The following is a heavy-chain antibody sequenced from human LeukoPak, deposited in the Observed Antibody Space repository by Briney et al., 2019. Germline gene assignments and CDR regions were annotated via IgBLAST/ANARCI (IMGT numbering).Heavy chain of an antibody. CDR3: ARVIVVVTADFDY. CDR2: INAGNGNT. D-gene: IGHD2-21*02. Sequence: GASVKVSCKASGYTFTSYAMHWVRQAPGQRLEWMGWINAGNGNTKYSQKFQGRVTITRDTSASTAYMELSSLRSEDTAVYYCARVIVVVTADFDYWGQGTLVTVSS. CDR1: GYTFTSYA. V-gene: IGHV1-3*01. J-gene: IGHJ4*02.